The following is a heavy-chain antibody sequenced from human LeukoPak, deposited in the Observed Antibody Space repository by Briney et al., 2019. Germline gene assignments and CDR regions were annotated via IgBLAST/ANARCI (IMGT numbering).Heavy chain of an antibody. D-gene: IGHD3-16*01. CDR1: GGSISSSSYY. Sequence: PSETLSLTCTVSGGSISSSSYYWGWIRQPPGKGLEWIGSIYYSGSTYYNPSLKSRVTISVDTSKNQFSLKVNSVTAADTAIYYCARGGLSPIDFWGQGTLVIVSS. CDR3: ARGGLSPIDF. CDR2: IYYSGST. V-gene: IGHV4-39*07. J-gene: IGHJ4*02.